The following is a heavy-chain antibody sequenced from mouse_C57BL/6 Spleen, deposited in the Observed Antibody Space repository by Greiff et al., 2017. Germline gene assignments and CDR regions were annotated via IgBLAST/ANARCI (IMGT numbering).Heavy chain of an antibody. V-gene: IGHV1-80*01. CDR1: GYAFSSYW. Sequence: QVQLQQSGAELVKPGASVKISCKASGYAFSSYWMNWVKQRPGKGLEWIGQIYPGDGDTNYNGKFKGKATLTADKASSTAYMQLSSLTSEDSAVYFCAREGGMDYDGFLLDWGQGTTLTVSS. D-gene: IGHD2-4*01. CDR3: AREGGMDYDGFLLD. J-gene: IGHJ2*01. CDR2: IYPGDGDT.